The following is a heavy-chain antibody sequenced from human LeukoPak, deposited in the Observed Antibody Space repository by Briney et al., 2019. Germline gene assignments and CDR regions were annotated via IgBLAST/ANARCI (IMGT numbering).Heavy chain of an antibody. Sequence: PRASVKVSCKASGYTFTSYDIDWVRQATGQGLEWMGWMNPNSGNTGYAQKFQGRVTITRNTSISTAYMELRSLRSDDTAVYYCARVTGGEVRYFDKTYYYYYMDVWGKGTTVTVSS. D-gene: IGHD3-9*01. J-gene: IGHJ6*03. CDR3: ARVTGGEVRYFDKTYYYYYMDV. V-gene: IGHV1-8*03. CDR1: GYTFTSYD. CDR2: MNPNSGNT.